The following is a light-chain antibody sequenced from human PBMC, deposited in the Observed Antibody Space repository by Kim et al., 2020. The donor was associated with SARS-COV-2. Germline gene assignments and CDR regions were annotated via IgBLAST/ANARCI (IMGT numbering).Light chain of an antibody. CDR3: QQYDGYPIT. Sequence: ASVGDRGTCTCRGSQGIMKYWAWLQQKPGKAPTSLIYNASRLQTGVPSRFSGSGSGTDFTLTISSLQPEDFATYYCQQYDGYPITFGQGTRLEIK. CDR2: NAS. CDR1: QGIMKY. J-gene: IGKJ5*01. V-gene: IGKV1-16*01.